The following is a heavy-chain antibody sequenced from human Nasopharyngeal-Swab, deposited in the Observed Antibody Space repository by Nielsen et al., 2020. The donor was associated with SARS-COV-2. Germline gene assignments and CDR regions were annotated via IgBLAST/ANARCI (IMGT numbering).Heavy chain of an antibody. D-gene: IGHD1-26*01. CDR2: INHSGST. V-gene: IGHV4-34*01. CDR3: ARETQWETPDY. J-gene: IGHJ4*02. Sequence: SDPLSLTFAVYGGSFSGYYWSWIRQPQGKGLEWIGEINHSGSTNSNPSLKSRVTISVDTSKNQFSLKLCSVTAADTAVYYCARETQWETPDYWGQGTLVTVSS. CDR1: GGSFSGYY.